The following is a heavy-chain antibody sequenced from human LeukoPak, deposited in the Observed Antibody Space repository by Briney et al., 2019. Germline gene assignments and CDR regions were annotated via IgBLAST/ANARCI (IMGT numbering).Heavy chain of an antibody. J-gene: IGHJ4*02. Sequence: TLSLTCTVSGGSISSYYWSWIRQPPGKALEWLALIDWDDDKYYSTSLKTRLAISKDTSKNQVVLAMTNMDPVDTATYYCARIRGGSFYYFDYWGQGALVTVSS. CDR3: ARIRGGSFYYFDY. V-gene: IGHV2-70*18. D-gene: IGHD1-26*01. CDR1: GGSISSYY. CDR2: IDWDDDK.